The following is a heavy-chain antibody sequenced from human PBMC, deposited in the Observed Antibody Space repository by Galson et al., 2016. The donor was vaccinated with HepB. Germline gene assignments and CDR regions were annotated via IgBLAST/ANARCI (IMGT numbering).Heavy chain of an antibody. V-gene: IGHV3-7*01. J-gene: IGHJ6*02. D-gene: IGHD5-18*01. CDR3: ARGLDATMGGGWHYGMDV. CDR1: GFTFSDYW. Sequence: SLRLSCAASGFTFSDYWMNWVRQAPGKGLEWVANIRPEGSGKNYVDSVEGRFTISSDNPKNSLYLQMNILRADDTAVYYCARGLDATMGGGWHYGMDVWGQGTTVTVSS. CDR2: IRPEGSGK.